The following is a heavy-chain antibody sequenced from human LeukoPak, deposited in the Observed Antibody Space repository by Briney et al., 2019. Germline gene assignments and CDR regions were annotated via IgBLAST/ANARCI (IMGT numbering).Heavy chain of an antibody. CDR3: ARVEAQRWLQPNYFDY. D-gene: IGHD5-24*01. V-gene: IGHV1-46*01. CDR1: GYTFTSYY. CDR2: VNPSGGST. J-gene: IGHJ4*02. Sequence: GASVKVSCKASGYTFTSYYMHWVRQAPGQGLEWMGIVNPSGGSTSYAQKFQGRVTMTRDMSTSTVYMELSSLRSEDTAVYYCARVEAQRWLQPNYFDYWGQGTLVTVSS.